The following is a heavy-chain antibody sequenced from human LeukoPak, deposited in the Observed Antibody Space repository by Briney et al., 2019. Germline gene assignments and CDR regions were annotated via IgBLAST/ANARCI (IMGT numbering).Heavy chain of an antibody. CDR3: ASLLTGYRYQIYDILTGYYNAQRDY. V-gene: IGHV3-48*03. D-gene: IGHD3-9*01. Sequence: GGSLRLSXAASGLTFSSYEMNWVRQAPGKGLEWVSYISSSGSTIYYADSVKGRFTISRDNAKNSLYLQMNSLRAEDTAVYYCASLLTGYRYQIYDILTGYYNAQRDYWGQGTLVTVSS. CDR2: ISSSGSTI. CDR1: GLTFSSYE. J-gene: IGHJ4*02.